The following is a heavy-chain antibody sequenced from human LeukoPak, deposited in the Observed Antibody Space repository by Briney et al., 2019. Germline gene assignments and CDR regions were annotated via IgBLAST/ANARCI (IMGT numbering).Heavy chain of an antibody. CDR2: IYYSGIT. Sequence: PSETLSLTCTVSGGSISSSSYYWGWIRQPPGKGLEWIGSIYYSGITYQNASLKSRVTISVDTSKNQLSLKLSSVTAADTAVYYCARSYVYFEGIIPDHWGQGTLVTVSS. CDR1: GGSISSSSYY. V-gene: IGHV4-39*01. CDR3: ARSYVYFEGIIPDH. D-gene: IGHD3-3*01. J-gene: IGHJ4*02.